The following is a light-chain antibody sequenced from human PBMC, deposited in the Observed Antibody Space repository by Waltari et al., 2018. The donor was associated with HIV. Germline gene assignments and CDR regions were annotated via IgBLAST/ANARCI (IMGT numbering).Light chain of an antibody. CDR2: DVT. Sequence: QSALTQPRSVSGSPGQSVTLSCRGSSTDIGDYNYVSWYQQHPGEVPKLVIFDVTKRPSGVPDRFSGSKSANTASLTISGLQAEDEADYYCCSFAGTYTWVFGGGTRLTVL. J-gene: IGLJ3*02. CDR1: STDIGDYNY. CDR3: CSFAGTYTWV. V-gene: IGLV2-11*01.